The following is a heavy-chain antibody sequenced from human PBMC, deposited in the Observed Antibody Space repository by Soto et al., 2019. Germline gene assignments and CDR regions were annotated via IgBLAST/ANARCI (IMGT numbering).Heavy chain of an antibody. J-gene: IGHJ6*02. CDR3: AKEGGYSSGPSWYYYGMDV. V-gene: IGHV3-30*18. Sequence: PGGSLRLSCAASGFTFSSYGMHWVRQAPGKGLEWVAVISYDGSNKYYADSVKGRFTISRDNSKNTLYLQMNSLRAEDTAVYYCAKEGGYSSGPSWYYYGMDVWGQGTTVTVSS. CDR1: GFTFSSYG. CDR2: ISYDGSNK. D-gene: IGHD6-19*01.